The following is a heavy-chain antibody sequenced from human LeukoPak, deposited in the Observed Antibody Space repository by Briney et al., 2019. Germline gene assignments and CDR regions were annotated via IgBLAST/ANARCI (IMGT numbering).Heavy chain of an antibody. CDR2: IFPGDSDT. D-gene: IGHD3-22*01. CDR3: ARRLTYDSRAYYCLDY. CDR1: GYSFTSYW. J-gene: IGHJ4*02. V-gene: IGHV5-51*01. Sequence: GESLKISCKVSGYSFTSYWIGWVRQKPGKGLEWMGIIFPGDSDTRYSPSFQGQVTISADKSISTAYLQWSSPKASDTAMYYCARRLTYDSRAYYCLDYWGQGTLVTVSS.